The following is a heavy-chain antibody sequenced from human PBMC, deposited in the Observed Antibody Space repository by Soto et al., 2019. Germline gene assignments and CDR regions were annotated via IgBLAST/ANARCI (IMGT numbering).Heavy chain of an antibody. CDR2: IKQDGSEE. D-gene: IGHD6-19*01. CDR3: ARGGVAGIYYYYGMDV. CDR1: GFTFSSYW. J-gene: IGHJ6*02. V-gene: IGHV3-7*03. Sequence: EVQLVESGGGLVQPGGSLRLSCAASGFTFSSYWMSWVRQAPGKGLEWVANIKQDGSEEYYVDSVKGRFTISRDNAKNSLYLQMNSLRAEDTGVNYCARGGVAGIYYYYGMDVWGQGTTVTVSS.